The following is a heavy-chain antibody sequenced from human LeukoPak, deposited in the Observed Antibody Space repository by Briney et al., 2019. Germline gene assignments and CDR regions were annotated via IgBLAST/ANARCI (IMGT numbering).Heavy chain of an antibody. CDR1: GFTFSSYA. Sequence: GGSLSLSCAASGFTFSSYAMSWVRQSPGKGLEWVSGISGSGGSTYYADSVKGRFTISRDNSKNTMFLQMSSLRAEDTAVYYCAKDGRYSGTYFDAFGIWGQGTMVTVSS. J-gene: IGHJ3*02. V-gene: IGHV3-23*01. CDR2: ISGSGGST. D-gene: IGHD1-26*01. CDR3: AKDGRYSGTYFDAFGI.